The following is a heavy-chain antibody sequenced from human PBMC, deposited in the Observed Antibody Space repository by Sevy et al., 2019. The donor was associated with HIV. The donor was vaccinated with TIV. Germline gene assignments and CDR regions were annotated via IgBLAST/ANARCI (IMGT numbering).Heavy chain of an antibody. CDR1: GFTFNTYS. J-gene: IGHJ4*02. D-gene: IGHD2-21*01. Sequence: GSLRLSCAASGFTFNTYSLIWVRQTPGKGLEWLSFIGTAAGVTYYAESVKGRFTISRDNAKNSLYLQMNSLRDEDTAVYYCARCPGHYSIDYWGQGTLVTVSS. CDR2: IGTAAGVT. V-gene: IGHV3-48*02. CDR3: ARCPGHYSIDY.